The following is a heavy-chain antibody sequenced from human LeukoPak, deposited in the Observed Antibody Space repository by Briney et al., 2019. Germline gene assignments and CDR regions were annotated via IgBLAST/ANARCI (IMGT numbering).Heavy chain of an antibody. CDR3: ARVANYYDSSGYGNS. D-gene: IGHD3-22*01. CDR1: GGTFSSYA. CDR2: IIPILGIA. J-gene: IGHJ4*02. V-gene: IGHV1-69*04. Sequence: ASVKVSCKASGGTFSSYAISWVRQAPGQGLAWMGRIIPILGIANYAQKFQGRVTITADKSTSTAYMELSSLRSEDTAVYYCARVANYYDSSGYGNSWGQGTLVTVSS.